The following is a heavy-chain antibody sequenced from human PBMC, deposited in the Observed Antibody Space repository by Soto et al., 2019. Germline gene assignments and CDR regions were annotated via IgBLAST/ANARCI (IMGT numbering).Heavy chain of an antibody. D-gene: IGHD1-7*01. CDR1: GFTFTNAW. V-gene: IGHV3-15*01. Sequence: GGSLRLSCAASGFTFTNAWMSWVRQTSGKGLEWVGRIRSKTDGGTTDYAAPVKGRFTISRDDSKNTLYLQMSSLKTEDTAVYYCTTAFSRTGTTFAYSYFVDVWGKGTTVTVSS. J-gene: IGHJ6*03. CDR2: IRSKTDGGTT. CDR3: TTAFSRTGTTFAYSYFVDV.